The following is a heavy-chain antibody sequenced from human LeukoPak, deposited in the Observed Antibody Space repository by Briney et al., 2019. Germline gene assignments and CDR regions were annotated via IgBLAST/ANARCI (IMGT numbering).Heavy chain of an antibody. Sequence: ASVKVSCKASGGTFSSYAISWVRQAPGQGLEWMGGIIPIFGTANYAQKFQGRVTITTDESTSTAYMELSSLRSEDTAVYYCARSSYSDYVPTPYNWFDPWGQGTLVTVSS. D-gene: IGHD4-11*01. CDR1: GGTFSSYA. CDR2: IIPIFGTA. J-gene: IGHJ5*02. V-gene: IGHV1-69*05. CDR3: ARSSYSDYVPTPYNWFDP.